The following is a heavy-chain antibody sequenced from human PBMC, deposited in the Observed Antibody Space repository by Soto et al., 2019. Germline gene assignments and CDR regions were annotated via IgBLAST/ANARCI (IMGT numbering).Heavy chain of an antibody. J-gene: IGHJ6*02. D-gene: IGHD3-10*01. V-gene: IGHV4-31*03. Sequence: SETLSLTCTVSGGSISSGGYYWSWIRQHPAKGLEWIWYIYYSGSTYYNPSLKSRVTISVDTSKNQFFLKLRSVTAADTAVYYCSRQSPRSSRVPGVPRWVDVWGQGAKVNVSS. CDR1: GGSISSGGYY. CDR2: IYYSGST. CDR3: SRQSPRSSRVPGVPRWVDV.